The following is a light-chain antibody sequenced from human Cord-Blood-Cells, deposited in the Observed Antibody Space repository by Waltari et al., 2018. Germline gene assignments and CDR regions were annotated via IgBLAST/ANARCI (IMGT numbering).Light chain of an antibody. J-gene: IGLJ3*02. CDR2: EGS. V-gene: IGLV2-23*01. CDR3: CSYAGSRV. CDR1: SSDVGSYNL. Sequence: QSALTQPASVSGSPGQSITISCTGTSSDVGSYNLVSWYQQQPGKAPKLMIYEGSKRPSGVFNRFSGSKSGNTASLGISGLQAEDVSDYYCCSYAGSRVFGGGTKRTVL.